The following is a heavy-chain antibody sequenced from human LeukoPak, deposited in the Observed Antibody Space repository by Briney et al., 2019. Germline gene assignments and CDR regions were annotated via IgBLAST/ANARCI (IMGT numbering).Heavy chain of an antibody. CDR3: ARDRTLGWLRLRIPDAFDI. V-gene: IGHV3-48*01. D-gene: IGHD5-12*01. J-gene: IGHJ3*02. CDR1: GFIFNNYN. CDR2: ISSSSSTI. Sequence: KPGGSLGLSCAASGFIFNNYNMNWVRQAPGKGLEWVSYISSSSSTIYYADSVKGRFTISRDNAKNSLYLQMNSLRAEDTAVYYCARDRTLGWLRLRIPDAFDIWGQGTMVTVSS.